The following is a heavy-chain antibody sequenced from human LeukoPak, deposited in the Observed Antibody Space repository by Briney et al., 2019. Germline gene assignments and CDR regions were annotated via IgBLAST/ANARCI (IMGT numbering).Heavy chain of an antibody. Sequence: GGSLRLSCAVSGFTFSNAWMSWVRQAPGKGLGWVSYISSSGFTIYYADSVKGRFTISRDNAKNSLYLQMNSLRAEDTAIYYCARGDPWDYWGQGTLVTVSS. CDR2: ISSSGFTI. V-gene: IGHV3-11*01. CDR3: ARGDPWDY. CDR1: GFTFSNAW. J-gene: IGHJ4*02.